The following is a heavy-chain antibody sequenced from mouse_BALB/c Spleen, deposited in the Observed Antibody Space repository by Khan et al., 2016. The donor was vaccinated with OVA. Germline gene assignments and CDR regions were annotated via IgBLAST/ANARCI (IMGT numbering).Heavy chain of an antibody. CDR3: ARYDGYYVIYAMDY. Sequence: VQLQQSGAELVKPGASVKLSCTASGFNIKDTYMHWVKQRPEQGLEWIGRIDPANGNTKYDPKFQGKATITADTSSNTAYLQLSSLTSEDTAVYYCARYDGYYVIYAMDYGGQGTSGTVSS. CDR1: GFNIKDTY. CDR2: IDPANGNT. J-gene: IGHJ4*01. V-gene: IGHV14-3*02. D-gene: IGHD2-3*01.